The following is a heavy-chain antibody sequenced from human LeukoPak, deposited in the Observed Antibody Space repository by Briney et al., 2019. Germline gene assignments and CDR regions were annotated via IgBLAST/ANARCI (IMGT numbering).Heavy chain of an antibody. J-gene: IGHJ4*02. CDR1: GGPISSSIYY. CDR3: ARYVKSGEYYFDH. V-gene: IGHV4-39*01. Sequence: PSETLSLTCTVSGGPISSSIYYWGWIRQPPGKGLEWIGSISYSGNTFSNPSLKSRVTISVDTSKNEFSLKLNSVTAADTAVYYCARYVKSGEYYFDHWGQGSLVTVSS. CDR2: ISYSGNT. D-gene: IGHD3-10*01.